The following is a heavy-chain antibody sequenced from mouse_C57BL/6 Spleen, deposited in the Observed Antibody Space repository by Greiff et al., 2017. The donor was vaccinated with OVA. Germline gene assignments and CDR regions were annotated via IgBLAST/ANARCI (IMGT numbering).Heavy chain of an antibody. V-gene: IGHV1-81*01. CDR2: IYPRSGNT. CDR1: GYTFTSYG. Sequence: QVQLQQSGAELARPGASVKLSCTASGYTFTSYGISWVKQRTGQGLEWIGEIYPRSGNTYYNEKFKGKATLTADKSSSTAYMELRSLTSEASGVYVCARLTTVVAAPMDYWGQGTSVTVSS. J-gene: IGHJ4*01. D-gene: IGHD1-1*01. CDR3: ARLTTVVAAPMDY.